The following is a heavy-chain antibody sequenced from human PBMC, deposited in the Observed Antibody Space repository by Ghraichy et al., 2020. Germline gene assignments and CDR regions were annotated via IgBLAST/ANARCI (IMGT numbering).Heavy chain of an antibody. CDR1: GFTFSSYS. CDR2: ISSSSSYI. V-gene: IGHV3-21*01. D-gene: IGHD2-15*01. Sequence: GESLNISCAASGFTFSSYSMNWVRQAPGKGLEWVSSISSSSSYIYYADSVKGRFTISRDNAKNSLYLQMNSLRAEDTGVYYCAREDGGETFDYWGQGTLVTVSS. J-gene: IGHJ4*02. CDR3: AREDGGETFDY.